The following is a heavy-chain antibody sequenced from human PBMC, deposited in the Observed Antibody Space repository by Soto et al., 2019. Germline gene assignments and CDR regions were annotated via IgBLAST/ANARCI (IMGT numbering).Heavy chain of an antibody. CDR2: IYYSGST. J-gene: IGHJ6*02. Sequence: QLQLQESGPRLVKPSETLSLTCSVSGGSISSSSYSWDWIRQPPGKGLEWIGTIYYSGSTHYNPSLEGRLAISADTPNNQLSLRLSSVTAADTAVYYCGRQPGHCGSTTCFGYYSVDVWGQGTTVTVS. D-gene: IGHD2-2*01. V-gene: IGHV4-39*01. CDR1: GGSISSSSYS. CDR3: GRQPGHCGSTTCFGYYSVDV.